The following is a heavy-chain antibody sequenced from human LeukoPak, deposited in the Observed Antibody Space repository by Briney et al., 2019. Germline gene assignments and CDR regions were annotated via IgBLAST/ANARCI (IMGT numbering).Heavy chain of an antibody. CDR1: GYSISSGYY. CDR2: IYHSGST. D-gene: IGHD3-10*01. Sequence: PSETLSLTCTVSGYSISSGYYWGWIRQPPGKGLEWIGSIYHSGSTYYNPSLKSRVTISVDTSKNHFSLKLSSVTAADTAVYYCARARHSAGDDAFDIWGQGTMVTVSS. V-gene: IGHV4-38-2*02. J-gene: IGHJ3*02. CDR3: ARARHSAGDDAFDI.